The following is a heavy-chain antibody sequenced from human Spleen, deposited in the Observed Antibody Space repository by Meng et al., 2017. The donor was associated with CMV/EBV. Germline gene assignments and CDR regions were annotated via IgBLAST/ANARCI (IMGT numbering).Heavy chain of an antibody. CDR3: ATLSSYYPTYYYYYGMDV. J-gene: IGHJ6*02. CDR2: IYDSGNT. V-gene: IGHV4-59*12. CDR1: GGSINTYY. Sequence: GSLRLSCTVSGGSINTYYWTWIRQPPGKGLEWIGYIYDSGNTNYNPSLKSRVTISVDRSKKQFSLKLSSVTAADTAVYYCATLSSYYPTYYYYYGMDVWGQGTTVTVSS. D-gene: IGHD3-10*01.